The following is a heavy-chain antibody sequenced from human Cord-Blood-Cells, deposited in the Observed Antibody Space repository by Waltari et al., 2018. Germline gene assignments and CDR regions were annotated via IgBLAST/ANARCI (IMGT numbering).Heavy chain of an antibody. D-gene: IGHD6-13*01. Sequence: EVQLVETGGGLAKPGRCLKISREVSGLTLKNAWSSCVRRAPGKGLEWVGRIKSKTYGGTTDYAAPVKGRFTISRDDSKNTLYLQMNSLKTEDTAVYYCTSSSWYYYYGMDVWGQGTTVTVSS. V-gene: IGHV3-15*01. J-gene: IGHJ6*02. CDR3: TSSSWYYYYGMDV. CDR1: GLTLKNAW. CDR2: IKSKTYGGTT.